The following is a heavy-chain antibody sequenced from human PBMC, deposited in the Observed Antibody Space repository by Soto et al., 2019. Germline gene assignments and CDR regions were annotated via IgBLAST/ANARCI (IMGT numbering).Heavy chain of an antibody. V-gene: IGHV3-53*04. Sequence: GGSLRLSCAASGFTVSSNYMSWVRQAPGKGLEWVSVIYSGGSTYYADSVKGRFTISRHNSKNTLYLQMNSLRAEDTAVYYGARESLTCIAEAGKGCAYFDYWGQGTLVTVSS. CDR2: IYSGGST. CDR3: ARESLTCIAEAGKGCAYFDY. CDR1: GFTVSSNY. D-gene: IGHD6-13*01. J-gene: IGHJ4*02.